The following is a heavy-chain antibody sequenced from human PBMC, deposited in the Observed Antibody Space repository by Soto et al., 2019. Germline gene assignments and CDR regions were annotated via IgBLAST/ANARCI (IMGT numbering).Heavy chain of an antibody. Sequence: PGGSLRLSCAASGFTFSSYSMNWVRQAPGKGLEWVSYISSSSSTIYYADSVKGRFTISRDNAKNSLYLQMNSLRDEDTAVYYCARGEYSSSPFPFDYWGHGTLVTVSS. V-gene: IGHV3-48*02. CDR3: ARGEYSSSPFPFDY. D-gene: IGHD6-6*01. CDR1: GFTFSSYS. CDR2: ISSSSSTI. J-gene: IGHJ4*01.